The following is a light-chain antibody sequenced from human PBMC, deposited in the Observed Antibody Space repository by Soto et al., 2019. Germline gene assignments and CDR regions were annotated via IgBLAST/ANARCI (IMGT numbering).Light chain of an antibody. J-gene: IGKJ3*01. CDR1: QGISNY. V-gene: IGKV1-27*01. CDR2: AAS. CDR3: QKYNSAPPDT. Sequence: DIQMTQSPSSLSASVGDRVTITCRASQGISNYLAWYQQNPGKVPKLLIYAASTLQSGVPPRFSGSGSGTDFTLTISSLQPEDVATYYCQKYNSAPPDTFGPGTKVDIK.